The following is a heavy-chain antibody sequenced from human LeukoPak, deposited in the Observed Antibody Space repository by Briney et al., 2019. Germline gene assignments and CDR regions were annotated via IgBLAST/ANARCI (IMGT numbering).Heavy chain of an antibody. CDR1: GGSISSSSCY. CDR2: IYYSGST. V-gene: IGHV4-39*01. Sequence: SETLSLTCTVSGGSISSSSCYWGWIRQPPGKGLEWIGSIYYSGSTYYNPSLKSRVTISVDTSKNQFSLKLSSVTAADTAVYYCARAAYGDYGRVSFDIWGQGTMVTVSS. J-gene: IGHJ3*02. D-gene: IGHD4-17*01. CDR3: ARAAYGDYGRVSFDI.